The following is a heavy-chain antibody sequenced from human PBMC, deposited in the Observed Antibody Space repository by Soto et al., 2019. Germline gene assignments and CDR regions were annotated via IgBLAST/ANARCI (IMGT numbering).Heavy chain of an antibody. Sequence: GGSLRLSCAASGFSFSSYGMHWVRQAPGTGLVWVSRVDADGSGTTYAGPVKGRFNISRDNPKITVLLQINNLRAEGTAVYYCAGASGWKFDYWGLGVLVTVSS. CDR3: AGASGWKFDY. CDR1: GFSFSSYG. D-gene: IGHD1-1*01. CDR2: VDADGSGT. V-gene: IGHV3-74*01. J-gene: IGHJ4*02.